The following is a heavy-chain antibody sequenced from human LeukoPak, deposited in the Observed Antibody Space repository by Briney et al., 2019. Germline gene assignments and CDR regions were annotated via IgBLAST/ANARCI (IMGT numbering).Heavy chain of an antibody. D-gene: IGHD3-22*01. V-gene: IGHV3-23*01. J-gene: IGHJ5*02. CDR2: ISGSGANT. CDR3: AKDLSLDSSGYFFS. CDR1: GFTFNRFA. Sequence: GGSLRLSCSTSGFTFNRFAMSWVRQAPGKGLEWLSAISGSGANTYYADSAKDRLTISRDNSKSTLFPQMSSLRGEDTPVYYCAKDLSLDSSGYFFSWGQGTLVIVSS.